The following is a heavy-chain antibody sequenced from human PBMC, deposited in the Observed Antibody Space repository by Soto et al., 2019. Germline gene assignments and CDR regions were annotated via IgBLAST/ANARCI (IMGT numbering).Heavy chain of an antibody. V-gene: IGHV1-8*01. D-gene: IGHD3-9*01. J-gene: IGHJ6*02. CDR2: MNPNSGNT. CDR3: ARSVLRYFDWFTQYYYGMDV. CDR1: GYTFTSYD. Sequence: ASVKVSCKASGYTFTSYDINWVRQATGQGLEWMGWMNPNSGNTGYAQKFQGRVTMTRNTSISTAYMELSSLRSEDTAVYYCARSVLRYFDWFTQYYYGMDVRGQGTTVTVSS.